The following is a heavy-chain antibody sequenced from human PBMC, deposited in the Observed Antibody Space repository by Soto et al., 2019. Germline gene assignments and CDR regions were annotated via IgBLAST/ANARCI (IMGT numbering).Heavy chain of an antibody. CDR3: ARGYSYGNNYYYYGMDV. CDR1: VWSFSGYG. J-gene: IGHJ6*02. V-gene: IGHV4-34*01. D-gene: IGHD5-18*01. Sequence: XETLSLTCAVYVWSFSGYGGIWIRQPPGKGLDWIGEINHSGSTNYNPSLKSRVTISVDTSKNQFSLKLSSVTAADTAVYYCARGYSYGNNYYYYGMDVWGQGTTVTVSS. CDR2: INHSGST.